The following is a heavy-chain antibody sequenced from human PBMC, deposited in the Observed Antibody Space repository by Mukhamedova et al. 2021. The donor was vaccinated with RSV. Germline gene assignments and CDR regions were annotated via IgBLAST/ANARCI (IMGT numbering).Heavy chain of an antibody. V-gene: IGHV3-72*01. J-gene: IGHJ3*02. Sequence: VRQAPGKGLEWVGRSANKADSYTTEYAASVKGRFTISRDESKESLYLQMNSLKTEDTAVYYCSRGYSSVGIYALDILGQGTMV. D-gene: IGHD2-15*01. CDR3: SRGYSSVGIYALDI. CDR2: SANKADSYTT.